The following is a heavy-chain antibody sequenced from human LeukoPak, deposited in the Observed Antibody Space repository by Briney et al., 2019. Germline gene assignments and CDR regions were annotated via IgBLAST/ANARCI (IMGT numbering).Heavy chain of an antibody. Sequence: GGSLRLSCAASGFTFSSYSMNWVRQAPGKGLEWVSSISSSSSYIYYADSVKGRFTISRDNAKNSLYLQMNSLRAEDTAVYYCARDRYSSSWYSPYNWFDPWGQGTLVTVSS. D-gene: IGHD6-13*01. J-gene: IGHJ5*02. CDR3: ARDRYSSSWYSPYNWFDP. V-gene: IGHV3-21*01. CDR1: GFTFSSYS. CDR2: ISSSSSYI.